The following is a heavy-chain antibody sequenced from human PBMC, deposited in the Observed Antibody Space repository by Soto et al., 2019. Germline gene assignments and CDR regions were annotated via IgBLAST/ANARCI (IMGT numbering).Heavy chain of an antibody. CDR3: ARDTSFDP. CDR2: ISYDGSNK. CDR1: GFTFSSYA. J-gene: IGHJ5*02. Sequence: GGSLRLSCAASGFTFSSYAMHWVRQAPGKGLEWVAVISYDGSNKYYADSVKGRFTISRDSSKNTLYLQMNSLRAEDTAVYYCARDTSFDPWGQGTLVTVSS. V-gene: IGHV3-30-3*01.